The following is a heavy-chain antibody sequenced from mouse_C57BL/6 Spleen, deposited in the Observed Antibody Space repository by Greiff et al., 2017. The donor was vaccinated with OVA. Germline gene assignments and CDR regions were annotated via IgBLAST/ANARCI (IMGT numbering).Heavy chain of an antibody. J-gene: IGHJ4*01. CDR3: ARSDYDCGYYAMDY. CDR2: IRNKANGYTT. V-gene: IGHV7-3*01. D-gene: IGHD2-4*01. CDR1: GFTFTDYY. Sequence: EVKLEESGGGLVQPGGSLSLSCAASGFTFTDYYMSWVRQPPGKALEWFGFIRNKANGYTTEYSASVKGRFTISRDNSQSILDHRMNAMRAEDSATDYCARSDYDCGYYAMDYWGQGTSVTVSS.